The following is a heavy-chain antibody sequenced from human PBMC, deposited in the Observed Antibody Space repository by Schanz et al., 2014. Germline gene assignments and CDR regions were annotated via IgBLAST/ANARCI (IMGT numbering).Heavy chain of an antibody. CDR3: ARLSAIFGVVTTYYFDY. V-gene: IGHV4-39*01. Sequence: QLQLQESGPGLVNPSETLSLTCPVSGGSISSIGFYWGWIRQPPGKGLEWIGRMYYSGSTYYNPSRKGRVTIPGNTSKTQFPRKRGAGTAAETAVYYCARLSAIFGVVTTYYFDYWGQGTLVTVSS. CDR2: MYYSGST. D-gene: IGHD3-3*01. CDR1: GGSISSIGFY. J-gene: IGHJ4*02.